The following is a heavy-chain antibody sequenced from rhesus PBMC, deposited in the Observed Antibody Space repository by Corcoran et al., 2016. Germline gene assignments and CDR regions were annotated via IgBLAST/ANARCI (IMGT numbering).Heavy chain of an antibody. J-gene: IGHJ4*01. CDR3: ARYQIGGYSGYRYYFDY. CDR1: VASISSNY. CDR2: IYCTCGIT. V-gene: IGHV4S2*01. Sequence: QVQLQESGPGLVKPSETLHLTCAVSVASISSNYWSWIRPAPGKGLEGIGRIYCTCGITYYNPSLMSRVTISIDTSKNQFSLKLSSVTAADTAVYYCARYQIGGYSGYRYYFDYWGQGVLVTVSS. D-gene: IGHD5-30*01.